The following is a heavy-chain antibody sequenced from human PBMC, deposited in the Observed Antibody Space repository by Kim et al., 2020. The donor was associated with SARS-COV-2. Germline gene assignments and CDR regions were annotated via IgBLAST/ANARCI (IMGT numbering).Heavy chain of an antibody. CDR2: INPSGGST. CDR1: GYTFTSYY. CDR3: ARDPVATISSIYYGMDV. J-gene: IGHJ6*02. Sequence: ASVKVSCKASGYTFTSYYMHWVRQAPGQGLEWMGIINPSGGSTSYAQKFQGRVTMTRDTSTSTVYMELSSLRSEDTAVYYCARDPVATISSIYYGMDVWGQGTTVTVSS. D-gene: IGHD5-12*01. V-gene: IGHV1-46*01.